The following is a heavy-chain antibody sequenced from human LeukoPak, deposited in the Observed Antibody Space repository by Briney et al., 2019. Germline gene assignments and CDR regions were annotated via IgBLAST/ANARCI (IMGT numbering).Heavy chain of an antibody. D-gene: IGHD3-3*01. J-gene: IGHJ5*02. Sequence: SETLSLTCTVSGGSIGSSSYYWGWIRQPPGKGLEWIGSIYYSGSTYYNPSFKSRVTISVDTSKNQFSLKLSSVTAADTAVYYCARDLRGYDFWSGYYFDNWFDPWGQGTLVTVSS. CDR2: IYYSGST. CDR3: ARDLRGYDFWSGYYFDNWFDP. V-gene: IGHV4-39*07. CDR1: GGSIGSSSYY.